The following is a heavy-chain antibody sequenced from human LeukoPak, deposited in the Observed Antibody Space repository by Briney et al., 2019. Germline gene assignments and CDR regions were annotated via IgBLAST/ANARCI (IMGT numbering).Heavy chain of an antibody. J-gene: IGHJ4*02. CDR1: GGTFSSYA. D-gene: IGHD3-22*01. V-gene: IGHV1-69*04. CDR2: IIPILGIA. Sequence: SVKVSCKASGGTFSSYAISWVRQAPGQGLEWMGRIIPILGIANYAQKFQGRVTITADKSTSTAYMELSSLRSENTAVYYCARDPYYYDSSGYYYVPYYFDYWGQGTLVTVSS. CDR3: ARDPYYYDSSGYYYVPYYFDY.